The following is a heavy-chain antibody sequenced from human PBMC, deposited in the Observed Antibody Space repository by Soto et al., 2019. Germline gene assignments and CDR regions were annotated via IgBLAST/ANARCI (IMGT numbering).Heavy chain of an antibody. D-gene: IGHD3-22*01. CDR1: GFTFSSYG. J-gene: IGHJ3*02. V-gene: IGHV3-33*01. Sequence: QVQLVESGGGVVQPGRSLRLSCAASGFTFSSYGIHWVRQAPGKGLEWVAVIWYDGSNKYYADSVKGRFTISRDNSKNTLYLQMNSLRAEDTAVYYCARVGYYDSSGYQGTNAFDIWGQGTMVTVSS. CDR3: ARVGYYDSSGYQGTNAFDI. CDR2: IWYDGSNK.